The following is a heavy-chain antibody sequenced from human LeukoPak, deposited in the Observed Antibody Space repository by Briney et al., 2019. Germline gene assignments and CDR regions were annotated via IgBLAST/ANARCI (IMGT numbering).Heavy chain of an antibody. CDR3: TSRISLTGYYRNRPIDY. CDR1: GFTFSGSA. D-gene: IGHD3-9*01. V-gene: IGHV3-73*01. Sequence: GGSLRLSCAASGFTFSGSAMHWVRQASGKGLEWVGRIRSKANSYATAYAASVEGRFTISRDDSKNTAYLQMNSLKTEDTAVYYCTSRISLTGYYRNRPIDYWGQGTLVTVSS. CDR2: IRSKANSYAT. J-gene: IGHJ4*02.